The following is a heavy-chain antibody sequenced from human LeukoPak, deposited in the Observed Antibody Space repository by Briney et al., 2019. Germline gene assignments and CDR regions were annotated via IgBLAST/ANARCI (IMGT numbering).Heavy chain of an antibody. V-gene: IGHV1-46*03. CDR2: INPSGGST. J-gene: IGHJ5*02. CDR3: ARAPSVPRFDP. D-gene: IGHD2-2*01. Sequence: ASVKVSCKASGYTFTSYYMHWVRQAPGQGLEWMGIINPSGGSTSYAQKFQGRVPMTRDTSTSTVYMELSSLRSEDTAVYYCARAPSVPRFDPWGQGTLVTVSS. CDR1: GYTFTSYY.